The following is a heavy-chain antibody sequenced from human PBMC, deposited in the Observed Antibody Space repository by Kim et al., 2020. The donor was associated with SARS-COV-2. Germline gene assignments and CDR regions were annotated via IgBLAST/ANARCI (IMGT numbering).Heavy chain of an antibody. Sequence: SETLSLTCAVYGGSFSGYYWSWIRQPPGKGLEWIGEINHSGSTNYNPSLKSRVTISVDTSKNQFSLKLSSVTAADTAVYYCARVGRPALWFGEPYQKFGYYFDYWGQGTLVTVSS. CDR3: ARVGRPALWFGEPYQKFGYYFDY. V-gene: IGHV4-34*01. CDR1: GGSFSGYY. CDR2: INHSGST. J-gene: IGHJ4*02. D-gene: IGHD3-10*01.